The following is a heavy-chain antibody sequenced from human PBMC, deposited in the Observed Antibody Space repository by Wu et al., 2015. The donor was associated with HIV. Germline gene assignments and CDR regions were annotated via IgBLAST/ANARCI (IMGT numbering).Heavy chain of an antibody. D-gene: IGHD3-10*01. J-gene: IGHJ4*02. Sequence: QVQLVQSGGEVKKPGDSVKVPCKASGYTFATYAISWVRQAPGQGLEWMGWISTYNGKTDYTQKVQGRVTLTTDTSTSTAYMELRSLTSDDTAMYYCAVMVRGVIIRRYFDYWGQGTLVIVSS. CDR2: ISTYNGKT. CDR1: GYTFATYA. CDR3: AVMVRGVIIRRYFDY. V-gene: IGHV1-18*01.